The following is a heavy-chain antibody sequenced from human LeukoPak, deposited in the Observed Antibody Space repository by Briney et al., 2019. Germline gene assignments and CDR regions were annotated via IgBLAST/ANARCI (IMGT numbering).Heavy chain of an antibody. CDR3: ARPSRQVGPYYGMDV. J-gene: IGHJ6*02. CDR1: GGSISSYY. D-gene: IGHD1-26*01. Sequence: SSETLSLTCTVSGGSISSYYWRWIRQPPGKGLEWIGDIYYTGSTNYNPSLKSRVTISVDTSKNQFSLKLSSVTAADTAVYYCARPSRQVGPYYGMDVWGQGTTVTVSS. CDR2: IYYTGST. V-gene: IGHV4-59*08.